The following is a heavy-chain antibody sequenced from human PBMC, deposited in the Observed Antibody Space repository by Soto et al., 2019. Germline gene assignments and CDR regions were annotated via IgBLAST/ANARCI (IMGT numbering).Heavy chain of an antibody. D-gene: IGHD6-13*01. CDR3: ARDRKSSSWYFDY. CDR1: GYTSTSHG. CDR2: ISAYNGNT. V-gene: IGHV1-18*01. J-gene: IGHJ4*02. Sequence: AGVKVSCKASGYTSTSHGISWVRPAPGQGLEWMGWISAYNGNTNYAQKLQGRVTMTTDTSTRTAYMELRSLRSDDTAVYYCARDRKSSSWYFDYWGQGTLVTVSS.